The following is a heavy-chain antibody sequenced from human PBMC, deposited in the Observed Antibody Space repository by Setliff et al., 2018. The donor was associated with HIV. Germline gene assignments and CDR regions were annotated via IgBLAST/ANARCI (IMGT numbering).Heavy chain of an antibody. J-gene: IGHJ6*04. D-gene: IGHD3-10*01. CDR1: GYTFTDYF. CDR3: SRSGVPPYYYYGMDV. V-gene: IGHV1-2*05. Sequence: ASVKVSCKASGYTFTDYFIHWVRQAPGQGLEWMGRINPSRHNTIYAPRYQGRVTMTRDTSISTAYMELGGLRSDETGIYYCSRSGVPPYYYYGMDVWGKGTTVTVSS. CDR2: INPSRHNT.